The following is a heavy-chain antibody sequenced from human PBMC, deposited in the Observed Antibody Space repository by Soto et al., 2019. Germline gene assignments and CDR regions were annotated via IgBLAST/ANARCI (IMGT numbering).Heavy chain of an antibody. V-gene: IGHV3-74*01. CDR2: INSDGSST. Sequence: GGSLRLSCAASGFTFSSYWMHWVRQAPGKGLVWVSRINSDGSSTSYADSVKGRFTISRDNAKNTLYLQMNSLRAEDTAVYYCALPLCSSTSCSQFDYWGQGTLVTVSS. CDR1: GFTFSSYW. J-gene: IGHJ4*02. D-gene: IGHD2-2*01. CDR3: ALPLCSSTSCSQFDY.